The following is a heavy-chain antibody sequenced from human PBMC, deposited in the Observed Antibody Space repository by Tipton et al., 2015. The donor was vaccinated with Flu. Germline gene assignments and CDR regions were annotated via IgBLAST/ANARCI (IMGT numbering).Heavy chain of an antibody. D-gene: IGHD3-10*01. J-gene: IGHJ4*02. CDR1: GYTFTSYD. CDR3: ARDRGDYYGSPPYY. Sequence: QSGPEVKKPGASVKVSCKASGYTFTSYDINWVRQATGQGLEWMGWMNPNSGNTGYAQKFQGRVTMTRNTSISTAYMELSSLRSEDTAVYYCARDRGDYYGSPPYYWGQGTLVTVSS. CDR2: MNPNSGNT. V-gene: IGHV1-8*01.